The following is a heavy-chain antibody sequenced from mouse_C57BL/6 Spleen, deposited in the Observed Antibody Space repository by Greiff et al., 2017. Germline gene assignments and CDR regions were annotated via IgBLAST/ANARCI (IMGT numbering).Heavy chain of an antibody. CDR1: GFTFSSYT. CDR3: ARQRDYYGSSYGWYFDV. J-gene: IGHJ1*03. CDR2: ISGGGGNT. D-gene: IGHD1-1*01. V-gene: IGHV5-9*01. Sequence: EVQGVESGGGLVKPGGSLKLSCAASGFTFSSYTMSWVRQTPEKRLEWVATISGGGGNTYYPDSVKGRFTLSRDNAKNTLYLQMSSLRSEDTALYYCARQRDYYGSSYGWYFDVWGTGTTVTVSS.